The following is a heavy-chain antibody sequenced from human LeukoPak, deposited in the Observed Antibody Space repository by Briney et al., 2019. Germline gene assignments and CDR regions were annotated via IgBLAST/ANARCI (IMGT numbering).Heavy chain of an antibody. J-gene: IGHJ6*03. CDR1: GFTFSSYA. Sequence: GGSLRLSCAASGFTFSSYAMSWVRQAPGKGLEWVSAISGIGGSTYYADSVKGRFTISGDNSKNTMYLQMNSLRAEDTAVYYCANPPKIRLRTYYYYYMDVWGKGTTVTVSS. CDR3: ANPPKIRLRTYYYYYMDV. V-gene: IGHV3-23*01. CDR2: ISGIGGST. D-gene: IGHD3-3*01.